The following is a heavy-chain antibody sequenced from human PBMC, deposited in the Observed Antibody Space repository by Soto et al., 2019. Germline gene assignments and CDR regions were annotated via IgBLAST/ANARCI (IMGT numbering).Heavy chain of an antibody. V-gene: IGHV3-23*01. Sequence: GGSLRLSCAASGFTFSSYAMSWVRQAPGKGLEWVSAISGSGGSTYYADSVKGRFTISRDNSKNTLYLQMNSLRAEDTAVYYCAKKGHQYYDILTGQYYYYGMDVWGQGTTVTVSS. CDR2: ISGSGGST. CDR1: GFTFSSYA. J-gene: IGHJ6*02. CDR3: AKKGHQYYDILTGQYYYYGMDV. D-gene: IGHD3-9*01.